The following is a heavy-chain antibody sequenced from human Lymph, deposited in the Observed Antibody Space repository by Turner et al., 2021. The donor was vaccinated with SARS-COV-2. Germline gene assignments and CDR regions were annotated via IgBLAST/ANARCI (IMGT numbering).Heavy chain of an antibody. V-gene: IGHV3-23*01. D-gene: IGHD3-10*01. CDR3: AKGVRGVIIPEAFDI. CDR1: GSTFSRYA. J-gene: IGHJ3*02. CDR2: ISVSGGST. Sequence: EVQLLEYGGGLGKPGGSLGLSCAASGSTFSRYAMSWVRQAPGKGLELVSSISVSGGSTYYADSVKGRFTISRDNSKNTLYLQMNSLRAEDTAVYYCAKGVRGVIIPEAFDIWGQGTMVTISS.